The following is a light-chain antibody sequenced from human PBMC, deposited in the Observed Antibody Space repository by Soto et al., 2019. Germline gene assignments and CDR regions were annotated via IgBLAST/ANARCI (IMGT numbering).Light chain of an antibody. V-gene: IGKV1-39*01. Sequence: DIQMTQSPSSLSVSVGDRVTITCRATQSISTSLNWYQQKPGKAPDLLIYAASSLQSGVPSRFSGSESGTDFTLTINSLQPEDFATYYCQQGYSTPHTFGQGTKLEIE. CDR2: AAS. J-gene: IGKJ2*01. CDR3: QQGYSTPHT. CDR1: QSISTS.